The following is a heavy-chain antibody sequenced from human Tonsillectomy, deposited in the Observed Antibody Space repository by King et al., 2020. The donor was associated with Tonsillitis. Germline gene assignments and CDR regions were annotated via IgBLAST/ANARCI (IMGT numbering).Heavy chain of an antibody. CDR3: ASDFYCAHGVCPSAI. V-gene: IGHV1-69*01. J-gene: IGHJ3*02. D-gene: IGHD2-21*01. CDR2: FIPMFDTT. Sequence: QLVQSGAEVKKPGSSVRVSCTTSGDSFKKYGINWVRQAPGQGLEWMGGFIPMFDTTRYAETFQGRVIITADESTRTVYMELSSLRSEDTAVYYCASDFYCAHGVCPSAIWGQGTGVTVSS. CDR1: GDSFKKYG.